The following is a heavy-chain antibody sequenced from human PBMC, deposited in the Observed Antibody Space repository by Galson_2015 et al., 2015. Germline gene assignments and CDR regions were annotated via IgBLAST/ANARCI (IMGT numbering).Heavy chain of an antibody. CDR2: IYPGDSDT. D-gene: IGHD2-15*01. V-gene: IGHV5-51*01. J-gene: IGHJ3*02. CDR3: ARAPGYCSGGSCTDALDI. CDR1: GYSFTSYW. Sequence: QSGAEVKKPGESLKISCKGSGYSFTSYWIGWVRQMPGKGLEWMGIIYPGDSDTRYSPSFQGQVTISADKSISTAYLQWSSLKASDTAMYYCARAPGYCSGGSCTDALDIWGQGTMVTVSS.